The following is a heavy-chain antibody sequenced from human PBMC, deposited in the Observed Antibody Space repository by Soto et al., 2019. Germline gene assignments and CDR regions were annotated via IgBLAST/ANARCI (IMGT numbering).Heavy chain of an antibody. CDR2: IDWDDDK. CDR1: GFSLSTSGMC. Sequence: SGPTLVNPTQTLTLTCTFSGFSLSTSGMCVSWIRQPPGKALEWLARIDWDDDKYYADSVNGRFTISRDNAKNTVYLQMNSLRAEDTAVYYCARNYHMDVWGQGTTVTVSS. J-gene: IGHJ6*02. CDR3: ARNYHMDV. V-gene: IGHV2-70*11.